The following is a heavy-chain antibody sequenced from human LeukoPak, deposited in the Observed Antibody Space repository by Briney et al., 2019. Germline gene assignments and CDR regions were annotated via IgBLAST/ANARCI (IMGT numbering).Heavy chain of an antibody. J-gene: IGHJ4*02. V-gene: IGHV3-7*01. CDR3: VRGGGYFDY. D-gene: IGHD3-16*01. CDR2: IKEDGSEK. Sequence: GGSLRLSCATSGFTFTNYWLSWVRQAPGKGLEWVANIKEDGSEKYYVDSVKGRFTISRDDAKNSLSLQMNGLRAEDTAVYYCVRGGGYFDYWGQGTLVTVSS. CDR1: GFTFTNYW.